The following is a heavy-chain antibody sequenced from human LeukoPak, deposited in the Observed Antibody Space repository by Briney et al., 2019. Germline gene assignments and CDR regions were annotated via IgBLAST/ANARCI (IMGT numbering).Heavy chain of an antibody. V-gene: IGHV4-34*01. CDR3: ASGAYYDLWSGYPKYNWFDP. CDR2: INHSGST. D-gene: IGHD3-3*01. Sequence: SETLSLTCAVYGGSFSGYYWSWIRQPPGKGLEWIGEINHSGSTNYNPSLKSRVTISVDTSKNQFSLKLSSVTAADTAVYYCASGAYYDLWSGYPKYNWFDPWGQGTLVTVSS. CDR1: GGSFSGYY. J-gene: IGHJ5*02.